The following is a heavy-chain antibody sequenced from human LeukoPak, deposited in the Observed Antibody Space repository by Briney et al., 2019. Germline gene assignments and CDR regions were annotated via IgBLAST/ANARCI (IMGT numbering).Heavy chain of an antibody. D-gene: IGHD5-18*01. J-gene: IGHJ6*03. CDR1: GGSISSYY. CDR2: IYYSGST. CDR3: ARDKRGYSYGSPYYMDV. V-gene: IGHV4-59*01. Sequence: SETLSLTCTVSGGSISSYYWSWLRQPPGKGLEWLGYIYYSGSTNYNPSLKSRVTISVDTSKNQFSLKLSSVTAAVTAVYYCARDKRGYSYGSPYYMDVWGKGTTVTVSS.